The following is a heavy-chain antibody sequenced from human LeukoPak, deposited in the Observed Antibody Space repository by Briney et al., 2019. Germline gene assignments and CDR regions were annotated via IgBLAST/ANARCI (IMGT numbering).Heavy chain of an antibody. Sequence: PAETLSLTCSVSGGSISIYYWTWVRQIPGKGLECLGYIYYTGTTNYNPLFESRATISVDTSKNQCSLKLTSVTAADTAVYFCARGEDFERYYLAYWGQGTLVTVSS. CDR3: ARGEDFERYYLAY. J-gene: IGHJ4*02. CDR1: GGSISIYY. D-gene: IGHD3-9*01. V-gene: IGHV4-59*01. CDR2: IYYTGTT.